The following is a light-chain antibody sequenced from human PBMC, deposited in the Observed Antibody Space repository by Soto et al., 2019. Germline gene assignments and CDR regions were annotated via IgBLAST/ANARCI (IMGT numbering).Light chain of an antibody. Sequence: DIQMTQSPSSLSASVGDRVTITCRASQGINNNLAWYQQKPGKVPKVLIYAASTLHSGVPSRFSGSGSGTDFTLTISSLQPEYFGTYYCQKYNNAPFTFGGGTKVEMK. CDR2: AAS. CDR1: QGINNN. J-gene: IGKJ4*01. V-gene: IGKV1-27*01. CDR3: QKYNNAPFT.